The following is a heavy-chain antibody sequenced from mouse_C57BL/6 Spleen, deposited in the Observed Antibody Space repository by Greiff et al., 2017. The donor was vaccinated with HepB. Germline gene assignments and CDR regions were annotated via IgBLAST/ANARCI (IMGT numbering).Heavy chain of an antibody. V-gene: IGHV5-6*01. CDR1: GFTFSSYG. Sequence: EVQLVESGGDLVKPGGSLKLSCAASGFTFSSYGMSWVRQTPDKRLEWVATISSGGSYTYYPDSVKGRFTICRDNAKNTLYLLMSSLKSKDTAMYYCARPRTHTAAPLYFDVWGTGTTVTVSS. CDR3: ARPRTHTAAPLYFDV. CDR2: ISSGGSYT. J-gene: IGHJ1*03.